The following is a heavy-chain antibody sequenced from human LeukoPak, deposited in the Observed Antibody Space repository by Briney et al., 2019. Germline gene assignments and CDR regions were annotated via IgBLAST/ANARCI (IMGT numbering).Heavy chain of an antibody. D-gene: IGHD5-18*01. CDR3: RSVDTAMVDDYYFDY. CDR1: GFTVSSNY. Sequence: GGSLRLSCAASGFTVSSNYMSWVRQAPGKGLEWVSVIYSGGSTYYADSVKGRFTISRHNSKNTLYLQMSSLRAEDTAVYYCRSVDTAMVDDYYFDYWGQGTLVTVSS. V-gene: IGHV3-53*04. J-gene: IGHJ4*02. CDR2: IYSGGST.